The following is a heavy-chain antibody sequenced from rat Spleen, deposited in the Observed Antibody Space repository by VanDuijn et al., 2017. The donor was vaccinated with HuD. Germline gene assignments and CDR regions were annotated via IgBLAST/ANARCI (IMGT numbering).Heavy chain of an antibody. J-gene: IGHJ1*01. V-gene: IGHV2-1*01. CDR1: GFSLTSHS. D-gene: IGHD1-11*01. CDR3: TRGATEGIVDRYFDF. Sequence: QVQLKESGPGLVQPSQTLSLTCTVSGFSLTSHSVHWVRQPPGKGLEWMGGLWGDGSTDYNSTLKSRLSISRDTSKSQVFLKMNSLKTEDTAIYFCTRGATEGIVDRYFDFWGPGTMVTVSS. CDR2: LWGDGST.